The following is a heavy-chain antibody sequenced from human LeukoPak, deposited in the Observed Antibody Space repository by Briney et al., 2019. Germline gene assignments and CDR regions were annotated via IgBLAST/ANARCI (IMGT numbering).Heavy chain of an antibody. Sequence: ASVKVSCKXSGYSFASYGIYWVRQSPRQGLEWMGWVSAHKGKTSYAQKFQGRVTMTTDTSTSTSYMELRSLRSDDTAVYYCGRCGFGALDAYNWIDSWGQGTLVTVSS. J-gene: IGHJ5*01. D-gene: IGHD6-25*01. CDR2: VSAHKGKT. CDR1: GYSFASYG. CDR3: GRCGFGALDAYNWIDS. V-gene: IGHV1-18*01.